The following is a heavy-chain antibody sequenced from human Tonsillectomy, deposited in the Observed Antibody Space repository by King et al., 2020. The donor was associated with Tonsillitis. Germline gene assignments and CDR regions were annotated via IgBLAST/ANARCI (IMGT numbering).Heavy chain of an antibody. J-gene: IGHJ4*02. V-gene: IGHV3-33*01. D-gene: IGHD1-26*01. CDR2: IWYDGSNK. CDR1: GFTFSSYG. Sequence: EQLVLSGGGVVQPGRSLRLSCAASGFTFSSYGMHWVRQAPGKVLEWVAVIWYDGSNKYYADSVKGRFTISRDDSKKTLYLQMNSLRAEDTAVYYCARDHPRGVGATFGLDYWGQGTLVTVSS. CDR3: ARDHPRGVGATFGLDY.